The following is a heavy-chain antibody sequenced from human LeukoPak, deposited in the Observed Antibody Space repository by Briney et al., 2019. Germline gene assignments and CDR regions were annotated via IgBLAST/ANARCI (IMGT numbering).Heavy chain of an antibody. J-gene: IGHJ3*02. CDR2: ISSSGSTI. Sequence: GGSLRLSCAASGFTFSSYEMNWVRQAPGKGLEWVSYISSSGSTIIYADSVKGRFTISRDNAKNSLYLQMNSLRAEDTAVDYCARDPSRGSTAGGFDIWGQGTMVTVSS. CDR1: GFTFSSYE. CDR3: ARDPSRGSTAGGFDI. V-gene: IGHV3-48*03. D-gene: IGHD3-10*01.